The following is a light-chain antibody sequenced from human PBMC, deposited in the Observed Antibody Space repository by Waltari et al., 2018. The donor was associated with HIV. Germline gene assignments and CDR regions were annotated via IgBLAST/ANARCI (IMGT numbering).Light chain of an antibody. CDR3: LQSYSGALT. J-gene: IGKJ3*01. CDR2: AAS. CDR1: HNINTL. V-gene: IGKV1-39*01. Sequence: IQIIQPPSSLSASVGDRATITCRASHNINTLLNWYQQKPGKPPKLLIYAASSLQSGVPSSFSGSGSGTDFSLTISGLQLDDFATYFCLQSYSGALTFGPGTKVEIK.